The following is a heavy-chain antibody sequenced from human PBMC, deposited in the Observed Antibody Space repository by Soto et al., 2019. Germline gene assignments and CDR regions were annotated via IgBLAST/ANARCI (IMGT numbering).Heavy chain of an antibody. Sequence: SVKVSCKASGGTFSSYAISWVRQAPGQGLEWMGGIIPIFGTANYAQKFQGRVTITADESTSTAYMEPSSLRSEDTAVYYCARDYDFWSGPSPLMDVWGQGTTVTVSS. J-gene: IGHJ6*02. V-gene: IGHV1-69*13. CDR3: ARDYDFWSGPSPLMDV. D-gene: IGHD3-3*01. CDR1: GGTFSSYA. CDR2: IIPIFGTA.